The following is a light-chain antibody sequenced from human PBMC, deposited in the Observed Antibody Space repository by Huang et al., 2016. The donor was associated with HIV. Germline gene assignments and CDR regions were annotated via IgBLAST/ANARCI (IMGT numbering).Light chain of an antibody. Sequence: AIQMTQSPSSLSASVGERVIITCRASQAIGDDLGWYQQKSGKAPTLLLYAASSLQSGVSSRFSGSGSGTDFTLTISDLQPEDFATYYCLQDYNYPWTFGQGTKVEI. J-gene: IGKJ1*01. CDR3: LQDYNYPWT. CDR2: AAS. CDR1: QAIGDD. V-gene: IGKV1-6*01.